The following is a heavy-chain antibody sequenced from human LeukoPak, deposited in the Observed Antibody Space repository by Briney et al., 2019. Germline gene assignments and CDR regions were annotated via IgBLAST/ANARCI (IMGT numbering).Heavy chain of an antibody. CDR1: GYTFTSYG. J-gene: IGHJ6*03. V-gene: IGHV1-18*01. CDR3: ARGSRGVTDYRSGYYTAYYYMDV. D-gene: IGHD3-3*01. CDR2: ISAYNGNT. Sequence: ASVKVSCKASGYTFTSYGISWVRQAPGQGLEWMGWISAYNGNTNYAQKLQGRVTMTTDTSTSTAYMELRSLRSDDTAVYYCARGSRGVTDYRSGYYTAYYYMDVWGKGTTVTVSS.